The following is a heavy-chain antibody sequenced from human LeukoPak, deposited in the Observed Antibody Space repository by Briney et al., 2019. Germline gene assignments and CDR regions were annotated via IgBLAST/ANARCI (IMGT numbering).Heavy chain of an antibody. CDR2: MSYDGSNK. CDR1: GFTFSSYG. D-gene: IGHD3-16*02. Sequence: PGGSLRLSCAASGFTFSSYGMHWVRQAPGKGLEWVAVMSYDGSNKYYADSVKGRFTISRDNSKNTLYLQMNSLRAEDTAVYYCAKDLMITFGGVIAPDYWGQGTLVTVSS. CDR3: AKDLMITFGGVIAPDY. J-gene: IGHJ4*02. V-gene: IGHV3-30*18.